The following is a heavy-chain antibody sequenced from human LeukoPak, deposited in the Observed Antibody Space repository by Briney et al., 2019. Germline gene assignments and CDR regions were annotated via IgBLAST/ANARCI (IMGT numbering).Heavy chain of an antibody. J-gene: IGHJ3*01. V-gene: IGHV7-4-1*02. Sequence: ASVKVSCKASGYTFTNYALNWVRQTPGQGLEWMGWINTNTGRPTYGQGFTSRFVFSLDTSASTAFLQITTLKPADTAIYYCATSLGAGSDAFALWGQGTMLTVSS. D-gene: IGHD6-13*01. CDR2: INTNTGRP. CDR3: ATSLGAGSDAFAL. CDR1: GYTFTNYA.